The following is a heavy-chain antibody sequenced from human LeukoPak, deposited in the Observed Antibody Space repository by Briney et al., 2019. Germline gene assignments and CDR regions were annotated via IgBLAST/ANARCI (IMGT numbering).Heavy chain of an antibody. V-gene: IGHV1-8*01. CDR2: MNPNSGDT. CDR3: VRSLTNSYIDY. D-gene: IGHD3-16*01. J-gene: IGHJ4*02. CDR1: GYTFISYD. Sequence: GASVKVSCKASGYTFISYDINWVRQATGQGLEWLGWMNPNSGDTGYAQKFQGRVTMTRNTSIGTAYVELSSLTSEDTAVYYCVRSLTNSYIDYWGQGTLVTVSS.